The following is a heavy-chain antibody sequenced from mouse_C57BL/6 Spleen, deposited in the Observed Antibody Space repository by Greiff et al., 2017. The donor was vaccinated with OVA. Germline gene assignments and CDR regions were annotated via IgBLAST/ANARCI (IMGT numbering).Heavy chain of an antibody. J-gene: IGHJ4*01. V-gene: IGHV1-55*01. CDR3: ASLTTVVAPYAMDY. CDR1: GYTFTSYW. D-gene: IGHD1-1*01. Sequence: VQLQQPGAELVKPGASVKMSCKASGYTFTSYWITWVKQRPGQGLEWIGDIYPGSGRATYNEKFKSKATLTVDTSSSTAYMQLSSLTSEDSAVYYCASLTTVVAPYAMDYWGQGTSVTVSS. CDR2: IYPGSGRA.